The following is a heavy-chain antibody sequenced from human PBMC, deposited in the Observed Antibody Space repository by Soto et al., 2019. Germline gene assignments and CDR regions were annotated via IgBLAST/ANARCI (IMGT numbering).Heavy chain of an antibody. CDR1: GFTFSSYG. CDR2: ISYDGSNK. Sequence: PGGSLRLSCAASGFTFSSYGMHWVRQAPGKGLEWVAVISYDGSNKYYADSVKGRFTISRDNAKNSLYLQMNSLRAEDTAVYYCARDHIPAAGYWGQGTLATVSP. CDR3: ARDHIPAAGY. V-gene: IGHV3-30*03. J-gene: IGHJ4*02. D-gene: IGHD6-13*01.